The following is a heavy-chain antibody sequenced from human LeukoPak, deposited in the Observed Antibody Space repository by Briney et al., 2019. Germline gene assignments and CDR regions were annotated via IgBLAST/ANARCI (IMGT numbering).Heavy chain of an antibody. J-gene: IGHJ4*02. D-gene: IGHD6-19*01. Sequence: PGGSLRLSCAASGFTFSSYAVSWVRQAPGKGLEWVSAISGSGGSTYYADSVKGRFTISRDNSKNTLYLQMNSLRAEDTAVYYCAKDLAEAVAGTLDYWGQGTLVTVSS. CDR1: GFTFSSYA. CDR3: AKDLAEAVAGTLDY. CDR2: ISGSGGST. V-gene: IGHV3-23*01.